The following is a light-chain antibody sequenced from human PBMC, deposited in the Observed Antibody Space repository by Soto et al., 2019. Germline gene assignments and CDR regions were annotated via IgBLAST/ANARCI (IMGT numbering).Light chain of an antibody. CDR3: SSYAGTDNLYV. CDR2: EVS. Sequence: QSVLTQPPSASGSPGQSVTISCTGTSSDVGGYNYVSWYQQHPGKAPKLMIYEVSKRPSGVPERFSGSKSANTASLTVSGLQAEDEADYYCSSYAGTDNLYVFGTGT. CDR1: SSDVGGYNY. J-gene: IGLJ1*01. V-gene: IGLV2-8*01.